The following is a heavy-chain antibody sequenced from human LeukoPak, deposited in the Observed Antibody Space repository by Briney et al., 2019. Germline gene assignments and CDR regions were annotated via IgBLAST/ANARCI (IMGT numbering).Heavy chain of an antibody. CDR2: IYSGGST. D-gene: IGHD3-10*01. Sequence: HSGGSLRLSCAASGFTVSSNYMSWVRQAPGKGLEWVSVIYSGGSTYYADSVKGRFTISRDNSKNTLYLQMNSLRAEDTAVYYYAKLPRDYGYEGFDYWGQGTLVTVSS. CDR3: AKLPRDYGYEGFDY. V-gene: IGHV3-53*05. CDR1: GFTVSSNY. J-gene: IGHJ4*02.